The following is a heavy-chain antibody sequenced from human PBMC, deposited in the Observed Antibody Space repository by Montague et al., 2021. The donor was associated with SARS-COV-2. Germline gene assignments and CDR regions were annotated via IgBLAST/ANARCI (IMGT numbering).Heavy chain of an antibody. D-gene: IGHD3-9*01. CDR3: AREHDILTGYYFDY. CDR2: IWYDGSNK. J-gene: IGHJ4*02. Sequence: SLRLSCAASGFTFSSYGMHWVRQAPGKGLEWVAVIWYDGSNKYYADSVKGRFTISRDNSKNTLYLQMNSLRAEDTAVYYCAREHDILTGYYFDYWGQGTLVTVSS. V-gene: IGHV3-33*01. CDR1: GFTFSSYG.